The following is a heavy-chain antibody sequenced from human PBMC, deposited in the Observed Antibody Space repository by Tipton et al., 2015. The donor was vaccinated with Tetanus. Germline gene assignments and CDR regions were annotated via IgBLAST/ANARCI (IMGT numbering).Heavy chain of an antibody. D-gene: IGHD3-3*01. CDR3: ARGSGPYDFWSGGSYGMDV. J-gene: IGHJ6*02. CDR2: IIPIFGTA. CDR1: GGTFSSYA. V-gene: IGHV1-69*01. Sequence: QSGPEVKKPGSSVKVSCKASGGTFSSYAISWVRQAPGQGPEWMGGIIPIFGTANYAQKFQGRVTITADESTSTAYMELSSLRSEDTAVYYCARGSGPYDFWSGGSYGMDVWGQGTTVTVSS.